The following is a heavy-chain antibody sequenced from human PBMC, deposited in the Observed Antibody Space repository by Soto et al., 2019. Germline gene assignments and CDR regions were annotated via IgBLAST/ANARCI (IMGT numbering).Heavy chain of an antibody. V-gene: IGHV1-3*01. D-gene: IGHD3-10*01. CDR1: GYIFTDYA. J-gene: IGHJ6*02. CDR3: ARDRFYGSFSYYYGMDV. CDR2: ISPVNGNT. Sequence: ASVKVSCKASGYIFTDYAFHWVRLAPGQRLEWMGWISPVNGNTKYSQKFQDRVTITRDTSASTIYMELSSLRSEDTAVYYCARDRFYGSFSYYYGMDVWGQGTTVTVSS.